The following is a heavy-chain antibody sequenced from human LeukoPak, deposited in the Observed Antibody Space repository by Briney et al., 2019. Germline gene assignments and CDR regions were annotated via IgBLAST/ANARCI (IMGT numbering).Heavy chain of an antibody. J-gene: IGHJ3*02. CDR1: GGTFSSYA. CDR3: ARPRPPYCSSTSCYPTDHDAFDI. Sequence: ASVKVSCKASGGTFSSYAISWVRQAPGQGLEWMGGIIPIFGTANYAQKFQGRVTITADESTSTAYMELSSLRSEDTAVYYCARPRPPYCSSTSCYPTDHDAFDIWGQGTMVTVSS. D-gene: IGHD2-2*01. CDR2: IIPIFGTA. V-gene: IGHV1-69*13.